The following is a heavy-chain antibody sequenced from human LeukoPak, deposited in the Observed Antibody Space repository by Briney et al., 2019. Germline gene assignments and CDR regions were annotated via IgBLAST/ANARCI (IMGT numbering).Heavy chain of an antibody. D-gene: IGHD6-19*01. J-gene: IGHJ4*02. CDR3: ARVQWLAYYFDY. CDR1: GGSFSGYY. V-gene: IGHV4-34*01. CDR2: INHSGST. Sequence: SETLSLTCAVYGGSFSGYYWSWIRQPPGKGLEWIGEINHSGSTNYNPSLKSRVTISVDTSKYQFSLKLSSVTAADTAVYYCARVQWLAYYFDYWGQGTLVTVSS.